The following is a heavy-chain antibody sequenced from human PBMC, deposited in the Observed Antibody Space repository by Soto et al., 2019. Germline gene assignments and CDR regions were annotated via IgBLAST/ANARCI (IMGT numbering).Heavy chain of an antibody. CDR1: GFTFSSYG. CDR2: ISYDGSNK. J-gene: IGHJ4*02. V-gene: IGHV3-30*18. CDR3: AKVGGVTHRRQFDY. Sequence: QVQLVESGGGVVQPGRSLRLSCAASGFTFSSYGMHWVRQAPGKGLEWVAVISYDGSNKYYADSVKGRFTISRDNSKNTLYLQMSSLRAEDTAVYYCAKVGGVTHRRQFDYWGQGTLVTVSS. D-gene: IGHD5-18*01.